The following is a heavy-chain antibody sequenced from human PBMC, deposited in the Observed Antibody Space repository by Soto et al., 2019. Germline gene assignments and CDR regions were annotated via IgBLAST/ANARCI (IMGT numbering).Heavy chain of an antibody. D-gene: IGHD2-15*01. V-gene: IGHV3-15*07. CDR3: TTGSVEGV. Sequence: EVQLVESGGGSIYPGGSLRLSCAASGLTISNAWMNWVRQAPGKGLEWVGRIKTNTEGGTTDYAAAVKGRFTVSRDDSKNTLYLQMNSLRTEDPAVYYCTTGSVEGVWGQGTTVTVSS. CDR1: GLTISNAW. J-gene: IGHJ6*02. CDR2: IKTNTEGGTT.